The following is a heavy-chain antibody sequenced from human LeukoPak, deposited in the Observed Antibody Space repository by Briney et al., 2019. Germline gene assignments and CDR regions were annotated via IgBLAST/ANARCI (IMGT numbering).Heavy chain of an antibody. Sequence: PSETLSLTCTVSGGSISSSSYYWGWIRQPPGKGLEWIGEINHSGSTNYNPSLKSRVTISVDTSKNQFSLKLSSVTAADTAVYYCASHYYDSTGWDYWGQGTLVTVSS. D-gene: IGHD3-22*01. CDR1: GGSISSSSYY. V-gene: IGHV4-39*07. CDR3: ASHYYDSTGWDY. CDR2: INHSGST. J-gene: IGHJ4*02.